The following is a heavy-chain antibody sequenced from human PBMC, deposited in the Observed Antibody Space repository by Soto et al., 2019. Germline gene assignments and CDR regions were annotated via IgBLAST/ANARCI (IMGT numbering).Heavy chain of an antibody. CDR1: GGSFSGYY. J-gene: IGHJ6*02. CDR2: INHSGST. D-gene: IGHD3-22*01. CDR3: ARGPRGYDSSGYYFIYGMDV. V-gene: IGHV4-34*01. Sequence: SETLSLTCAVYGGSFSGYYWSWIRQPPGKGLEWIGEINHSGSTNYNPSLKSRVTISVDTSKNQFSLKLSSVTAADTAVYYCARGPRGYDSSGYYFIYGMDVWGQGTTVTVSS.